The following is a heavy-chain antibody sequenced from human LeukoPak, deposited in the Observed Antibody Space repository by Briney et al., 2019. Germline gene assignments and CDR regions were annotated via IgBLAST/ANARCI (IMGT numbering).Heavy chain of an antibody. Sequence: GGSLRLSCAASGFTFKTYSMHWVRQAPGKGLEWVSAISGSGGSTYYADSVKGRFTISRDNPKNTVYLQMNSLRAEDTAVYYCASRHHSSSWYLDNWGQGTLVTVSS. CDR3: ASRHHSSSWYLDN. CDR1: GFTFKTYS. V-gene: IGHV3-23*01. D-gene: IGHD6-13*01. J-gene: IGHJ4*02. CDR2: ISGSGGST.